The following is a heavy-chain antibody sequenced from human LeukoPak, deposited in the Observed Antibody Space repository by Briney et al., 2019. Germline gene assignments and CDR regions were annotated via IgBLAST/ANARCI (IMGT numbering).Heavy chain of an antibody. Sequence: ASVKVSCKASGGTFSSYAISWVRQAPGQGLEWMGGIIPIFGTANYAQKFQGRVTITADESTSTGYMELSSLRSEDTAVYYCARAGYYYDSSGSDDAFDIWGQGTMVTVSS. V-gene: IGHV1-69*13. J-gene: IGHJ3*02. D-gene: IGHD3-22*01. CDR2: IIPIFGTA. CDR3: ARAGYYYDSSGSDDAFDI. CDR1: GGTFSSYA.